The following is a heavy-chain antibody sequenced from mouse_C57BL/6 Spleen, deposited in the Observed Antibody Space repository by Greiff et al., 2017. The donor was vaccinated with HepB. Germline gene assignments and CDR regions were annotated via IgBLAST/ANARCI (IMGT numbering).Heavy chain of an antibody. CDR3: AKGDYGDYYAMDY. CDR1: GFTFSSYG. V-gene: IGHV5-6*01. CDR2: ISSGGSYT. D-gene: IGHD2-4*01. Sequence: EVQRVESGGDLVKPGGSLKLSCAASGFTFSSYGMSWVRQTPDKRLEWVATISSGGSYTYYPDSVKGRFTISRDNAKNTLYLQMSSLKSEDTAMYDCAKGDYGDYYAMDYWGQGTSVTVSS. J-gene: IGHJ4*01.